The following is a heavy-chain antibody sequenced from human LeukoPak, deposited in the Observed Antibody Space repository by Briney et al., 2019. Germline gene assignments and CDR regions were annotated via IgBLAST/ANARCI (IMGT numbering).Heavy chain of an antibody. CDR2: IYYSGST. Sequence: SETLSLTCTVSGGSISSSGYYWGWIRQPPGKGLEWIGSIYYSGSTYYNPSLKSRVTISVDTSKNQFSLKLSSVTAADTAVYYCARQYSDILTGYHRGELYWYFDLWGRGTLVTVSS. D-gene: IGHD3-9*01. CDR1: GGSISSSGYY. J-gene: IGHJ2*01. V-gene: IGHV4-39*01. CDR3: ARQYSDILTGYHRGELYWYFDL.